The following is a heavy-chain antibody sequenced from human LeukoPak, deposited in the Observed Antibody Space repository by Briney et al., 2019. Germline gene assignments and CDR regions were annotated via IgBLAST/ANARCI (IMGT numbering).Heavy chain of an antibody. V-gene: IGHV4-39*01. Sequence: SETLSLTCTVSGGSISSSSYYWGWIRQPPGKGLEWIGSIYYSGSTYYNPSLKSRVTISVDTSKNQFSLKLSSVTVADTAVYYCAPVVGATEAFDYWGQGTLVTVSS. CDR1: GGSISSSSYY. CDR3: APVVGATEAFDY. CDR2: IYYSGST. D-gene: IGHD1-26*01. J-gene: IGHJ4*02.